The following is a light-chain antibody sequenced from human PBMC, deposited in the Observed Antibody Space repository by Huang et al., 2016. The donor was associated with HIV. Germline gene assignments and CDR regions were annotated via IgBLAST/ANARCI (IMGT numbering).Light chain of an antibody. CDR3: QHYSTHLYT. Sequence: DIQMTQSPSTLSSSVVVRVNITCRSGQNISDWLAWYQLRPGQAPKLLIYRSSTLGTGVPSRFSGSGSGTGFTLSISSLQPDDFATYFCQHYSTHLYTFGQGTRL. CDR1: QNISDW. J-gene: IGKJ2*01. CDR2: RSS. V-gene: IGKV1-5*03.